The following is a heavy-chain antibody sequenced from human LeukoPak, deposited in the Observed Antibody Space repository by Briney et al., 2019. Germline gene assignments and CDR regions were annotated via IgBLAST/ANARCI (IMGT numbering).Heavy chain of an antibody. CDR2: IKEDGSEK. J-gene: IGHJ4*02. Sequence: GGSLRLSCAGSGFTFSDSWMSWVRQAPGKGLEWVANIKEDGSEKFYVDSVKGRFTISRDNSKNTLYLQMNSLRAEDTAVYYCARDPGGYFDYWGQGTLVTVSS. D-gene: IGHD3-10*01. CDR3: ARDPGGYFDY. CDR1: GFTFSDSW. V-gene: IGHV3-7*01.